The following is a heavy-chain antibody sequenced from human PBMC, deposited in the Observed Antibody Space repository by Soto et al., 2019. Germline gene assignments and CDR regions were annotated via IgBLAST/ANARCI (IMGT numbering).Heavy chain of an antibody. CDR1: GGSITSGGHY. CDR3: ASVRSPSGNPDLDY. CDR2: IDYSGST. Sequence: QVQLRESGPGLVKPSQTLFLTCTVSGGSITSGGHYWTWFRQQPGKGLEWIGYIDYSGSTHFNPSLKSRPSISIATSKNQFTPNLSSVTPADTAMNYCASVRSPSGNPDLDYWGQGTLVTVSS. J-gene: IGHJ4*02. V-gene: IGHV4-31*03. D-gene: IGHD1-26*01.